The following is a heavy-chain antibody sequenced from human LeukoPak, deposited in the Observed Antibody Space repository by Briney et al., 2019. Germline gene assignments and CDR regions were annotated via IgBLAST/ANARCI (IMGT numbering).Heavy chain of an antibody. CDR1: GGSISSYY. CDR3: ARGRRNYGDYGGSRDY. V-gene: IGHV4-39*07. J-gene: IGHJ4*02. D-gene: IGHD4-17*01. Sequence: SETLSLTCTVSGGSISSYYWGWIRQPPGKGLEWIGSIYHSGSTYYNPSLKSRVTISVDTSKNQFSLKLSSVTAADTAVYYCARGRRNYGDYGGSRDYWGQGTLVTVSS. CDR2: IYHSGST.